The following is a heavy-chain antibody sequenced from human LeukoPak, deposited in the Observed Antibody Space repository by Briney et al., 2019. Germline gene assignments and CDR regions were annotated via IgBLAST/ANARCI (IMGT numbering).Heavy chain of an antibody. J-gene: IGHJ6*03. CDR1: GFSFSSYA. V-gene: IGHV3-23*01. CDR3: ARGITGTTSHYYYYYYMDV. D-gene: IGHD1-7*01. Sequence: GGSLRLSCAASGFSFSSYAMSWVRQAPGKGLEWVSAISGSGGSTYYADSVKGRFTISRDNSKNTLYLQMNSLRAEDTAVYYCARGITGTTSHYYYYYYMDVWGKGTTVTVSS. CDR2: ISGSGGST.